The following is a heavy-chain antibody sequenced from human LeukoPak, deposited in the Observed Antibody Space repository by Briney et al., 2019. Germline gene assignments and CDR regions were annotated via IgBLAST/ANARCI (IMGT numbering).Heavy chain of an antibody. D-gene: IGHD5-12*01. V-gene: IGHV3-23*01. Sequence: RGGSLMLFCAVSGSTFGSYWMLWVLREPGGGLVWWSAISDSGGSTYYADSVKGRFTISRDNSKNTLYLQMNSLRAEDTAVYYCAKEGASGYDYPFDYWGQGTLVTVSS. CDR1: GSTFGSYW. CDR2: ISDSGGST. CDR3: AKEGASGYDYPFDY. J-gene: IGHJ4*02.